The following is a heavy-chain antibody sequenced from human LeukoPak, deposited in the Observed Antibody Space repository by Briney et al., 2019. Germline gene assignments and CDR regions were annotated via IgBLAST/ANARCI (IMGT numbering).Heavy chain of an antibody. CDR2: ISGSGGST. J-gene: IGHJ4*02. Sequence: GGSLRLPCAASGFTFSSYAMSWVRQAPGKGLEWVSAISGSGGSTYYADSVKGRFTISRDNSKNTLYLQMNSLRAEDTAVYYCARDSHGDKWEPYFDYWGQGTLVTVSS. CDR1: GFTFSSYA. D-gene: IGHD4-17*01. V-gene: IGHV3-23*01. CDR3: ARDSHGDKWEPYFDY.